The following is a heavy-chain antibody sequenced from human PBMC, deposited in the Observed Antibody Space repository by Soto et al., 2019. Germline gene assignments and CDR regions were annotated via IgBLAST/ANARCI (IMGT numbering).Heavy chain of an antibody. CDR2: IYYSGST. J-gene: IGHJ4*02. CDR3: ARHWVESLAASDY. V-gene: IGHV4-39*01. CDR1: GGSIGSGSYY. D-gene: IGHD6-6*01. Sequence: SETLSLTCTVSGGSIGSGSYYWGWIRQPPGKGLEWIGSIYYSGSTYYNPSLKSRVTISVDTSKNQFSLKLSSVTAADTAVYYCARHWVESLAASDYWGQGTLVTVSS.